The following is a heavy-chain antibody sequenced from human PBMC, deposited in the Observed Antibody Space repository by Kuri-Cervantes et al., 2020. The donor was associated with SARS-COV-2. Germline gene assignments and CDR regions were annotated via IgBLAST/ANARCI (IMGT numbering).Heavy chain of an antibody. CDR2: ISAYNGYT. Sequence: ASVKVSCKASGYIFTSYGISWVRQAPGQGLEWMGWISAYNGYTNYAQKLQGRVNMTTDTSTSTAYMDLRSLRSDDTAVYYCARSYSSTWYLSHYYAMDVWGQGTTVTVSS. CDR1: GYIFTSYG. CDR3: ARSYSSTWYLSHYYAMDV. D-gene: IGHD6-13*01. J-gene: IGHJ6*02. V-gene: IGHV1-18*01.